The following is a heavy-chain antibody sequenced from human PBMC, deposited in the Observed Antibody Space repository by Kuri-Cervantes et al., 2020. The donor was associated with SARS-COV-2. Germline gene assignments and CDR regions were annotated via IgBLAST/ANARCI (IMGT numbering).Heavy chain of an antibody. Sequence: ASVKVSCKASGYTFTSYAMHWVRQAPGQGLEWMGWIGAYTGNTNYAQKLQGRVTMSTDTSTSTAYIELSSLRSEDTAVYYRARRPPRPRIAAACYYYYCGMDVWGQGTTVTVSS. V-gene: IGHV1-18*01. CDR1: GYTFTSYA. D-gene: IGHD6-13*01. CDR2: IGAYTGNT. CDR3: ARRPPRPRIAAACYYYYCGMDV. J-gene: IGHJ6*02.